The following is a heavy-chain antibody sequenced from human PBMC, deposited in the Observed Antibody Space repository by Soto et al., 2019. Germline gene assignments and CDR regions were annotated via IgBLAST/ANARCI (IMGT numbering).Heavy chain of an antibody. V-gene: IGHV3-23*01. CDR1: GFTFGSYA. CDR3: AKRTGGNSGYFDY. D-gene: IGHD2-21*02. CDR2: ISGSGGST. Sequence: GGSLRLSCAASGFTFGSYAMSWVRQAPGKGLEWVSAISGSGGSTYYADSVKGRFTISRDNSKNTLYLQVNSLRAEDTAVYYCAKRTGGNSGYFDYWGQGTLVTVSS. J-gene: IGHJ4*03.